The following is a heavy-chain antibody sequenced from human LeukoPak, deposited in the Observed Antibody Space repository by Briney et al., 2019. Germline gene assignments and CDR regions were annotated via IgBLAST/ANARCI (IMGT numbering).Heavy chain of an antibody. CDR2: INHSGST. J-gene: IGHJ3*02. V-gene: IGHV4-34*01. CDR1: GGSFSGYY. Sequence: SETLSLTCAVYGGSFSGYYWSWIRQPPGKGLEWIGEINHSGSTNYNPSLKSRVTISVDTSKNQFSLKLSSVTAADTAVYYCARDQLFMVRGVMEGKVRGAFDIWGQGTMVTVSS. CDR3: ARDQLFMVRGVMEGKVRGAFDI. D-gene: IGHD3-10*01.